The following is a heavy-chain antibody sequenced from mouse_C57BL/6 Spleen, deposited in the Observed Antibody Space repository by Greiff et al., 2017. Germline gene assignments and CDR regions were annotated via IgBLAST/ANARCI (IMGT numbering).Heavy chain of an antibody. CDR3: ARRKLCPFAY. D-gene: IGHD4-1*01. J-gene: IGHJ3*01. V-gene: IGHV1-80*01. CDR1: GYAISSYW. CDR2: IYPGDGDT. Sequence: VQRVESGAELVKPGASVKISCKASGYAISSYWMDWVKQRPGEGLEWIGRIYPGDGDTNYNGKFKGQATMTADKSYSTAYMQLSTLTSEDSAVXFCARRKLCPFAYWGQGTLVTVSA.